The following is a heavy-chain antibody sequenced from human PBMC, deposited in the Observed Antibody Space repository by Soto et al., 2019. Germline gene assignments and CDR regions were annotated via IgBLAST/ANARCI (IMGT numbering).Heavy chain of an antibody. J-gene: IGHJ4*02. V-gene: IGHV3-7*01. Sequence: GGSLRLSCAASGFTFSSYWMSWVRQAPGKGLEWVANIKQDGSEKYYVDSVKGRFTISRDNAKNSLYLQMNSLRAEDTAVYYCATKMITFGGVIVIPYYFDYWGQGTLVTVSS. CDR1: GFTFSSYW. CDR3: ATKMITFGGVIVIPYYFDY. CDR2: IKQDGSEK. D-gene: IGHD3-16*02.